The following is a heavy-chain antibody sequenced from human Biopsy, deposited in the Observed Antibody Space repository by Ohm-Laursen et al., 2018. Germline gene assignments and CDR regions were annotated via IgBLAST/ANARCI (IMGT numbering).Heavy chain of an antibody. CDR1: GFTFTSYA. Sequence: SLRLSCTASGFTFTSYAMHWVRQAPGKGLEWVAVISYDGGGEYYADLLQGRFIISRDNPKNTVDLQMNSLRAEDTAVYFCARDGKRWDYSTYFSWHFDLWGRGTLVTVSS. J-gene: IGHJ2*01. CDR3: ARDGKRWDYSTYFSWHFDL. D-gene: IGHD4-11*01. CDR2: ISYDGGGE. V-gene: IGHV3-30*03.